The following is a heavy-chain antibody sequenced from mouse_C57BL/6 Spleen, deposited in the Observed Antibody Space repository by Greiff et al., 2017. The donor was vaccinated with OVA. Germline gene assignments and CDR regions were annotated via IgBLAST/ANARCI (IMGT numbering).Heavy chain of an antibody. J-gene: IGHJ2*01. CDR1: GYAFSSYW. V-gene: IGHV1-80*01. CDR2: IYPGDGDT. CDR3: ASGGLRYYFDY. Sequence: QVQLKESGAELVKPGASVKISCKASGYAFSSYWMNWVKQRPGKGLEWIGQIYPGDGDTNYNGKFKGKGTLTANKSSSTTYMQLSSLTSEDSAVYFCASGGLRYYFDYWGKGTTLTVSS. D-gene: IGHD2-4*01.